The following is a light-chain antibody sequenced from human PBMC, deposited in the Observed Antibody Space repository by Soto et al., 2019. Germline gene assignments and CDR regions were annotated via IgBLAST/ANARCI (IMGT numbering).Light chain of an antibody. CDR3: HQYGSSPFT. CDR2: GAS. CDR1: QSVSSSY. J-gene: IGKJ3*01. V-gene: IGKV3-20*01. Sequence: EIVLTQSPGTLSLSPGERATLSCRASQSVSSSYLAWYQQKPGQAPRLLIYGASSRATGIPDRFSGSGSGTDFTLTVNRLEPEDSAVYYCHQYGSSPFTFGPGTKVDIK.